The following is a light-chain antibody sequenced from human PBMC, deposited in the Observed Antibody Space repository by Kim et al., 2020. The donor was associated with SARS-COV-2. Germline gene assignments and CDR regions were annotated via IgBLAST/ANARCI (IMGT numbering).Light chain of an antibody. Sequence: SRAPGQTDSITCSGDKLGDKYACWYQQKPGQSPVLVIYQDSKRPSGIPERFSGSNSGNTATLTISGTQAMDEADYYCQAWDSSNVVFGGGTQLTVL. CDR3: QAWDSSNVV. V-gene: IGLV3-1*01. CDR1: KLGDKY. J-gene: IGLJ2*01. CDR2: QDS.